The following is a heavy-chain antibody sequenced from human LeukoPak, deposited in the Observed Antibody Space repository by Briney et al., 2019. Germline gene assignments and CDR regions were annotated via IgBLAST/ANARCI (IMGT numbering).Heavy chain of an antibody. CDR3: ARYCSGVSCYSGYDY. CDR2: ISTNGGGT. CDR1: GFTFSTYA. Sequence: PGRSLRLSCAASGFTFSTYAMHWVRQTPGKGLEYVSAISTNGGGTYYANSVKGRFTISRDNSKNTLYLKMGSLRAEDMAVYYCARYCSGVSCYSGYDYWGQGTLVSVSS. J-gene: IGHJ4*02. V-gene: IGHV3-64*01. D-gene: IGHD2-15*01.